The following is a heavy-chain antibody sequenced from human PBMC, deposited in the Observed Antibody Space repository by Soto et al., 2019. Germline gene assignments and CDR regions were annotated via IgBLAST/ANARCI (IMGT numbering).Heavy chain of an antibody. CDR2: ITSSSSVI. CDR3: AGDLSWGSNWYYYMDV. D-gene: IGHD7-27*01. J-gene: IGHJ6*03. V-gene: IGHV3-48*01. Sequence: EVQLVESGGGLVQPGGSLRLSCATSGFILSDCAMNWVRQAPGKGLEWVSYITSSSSVIDYADSVKGRFTVSRDNARNSLYHQMNSRRAEDTAVYYCAGDLSWGSNWYYYMDVWGKGTTVTVSS. CDR1: GFILSDCA.